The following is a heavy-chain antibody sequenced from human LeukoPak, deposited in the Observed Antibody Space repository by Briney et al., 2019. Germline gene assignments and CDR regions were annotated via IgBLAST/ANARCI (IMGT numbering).Heavy chain of an antibody. CDR1: GFTFTSYG. Sequence: PGGSLRLSCAASGFTFTSYGMHWVRQAPGKGLEWVAVIWYDGTNKYYADSVKGRFTISRDNSKNTLYLQLNSLRAEDTAVYYCAKDTSSPIFGVAYYLDSWGQGTLVTVSS. CDR2: IWYDGTNK. V-gene: IGHV3-33*06. D-gene: IGHD3-3*01. CDR3: AKDTSSPIFGVAYYLDS. J-gene: IGHJ4*02.